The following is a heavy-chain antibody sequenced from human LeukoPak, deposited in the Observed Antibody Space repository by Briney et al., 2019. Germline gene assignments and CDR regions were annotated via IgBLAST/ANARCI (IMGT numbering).Heavy chain of an antibody. J-gene: IGHJ6*02. CDR1: GFTFSSYA. Sequence: GGSLRLSCAASGFTFSSYAMSWVRQAPGKGLEWVSAISGSGGSTYYADSVKGRFTISRDNSKNTLYLQMNSLRAEDTAVYYCATQLDSSGQGAYYGMDVWGQGTTVTVSS. CDR3: ATQLDSSGQGAYYGMDV. V-gene: IGHV3-23*01. CDR2: ISGSGGST. D-gene: IGHD3-22*01.